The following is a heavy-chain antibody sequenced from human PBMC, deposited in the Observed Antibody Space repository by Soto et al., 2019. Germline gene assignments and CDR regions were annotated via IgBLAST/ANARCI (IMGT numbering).Heavy chain of an antibody. V-gene: IGHV4-59*01. D-gene: IGHD3-10*01. J-gene: IGHJ4*02. CDR1: GGSISSYF. Sequence: SETLSLTCTVSGGSISSYFWSWIRQPPGKGLEWIGYIYYSGSTNYIPSLKSRVTISVDTSKNQFSLKLSSVTAADTAVYYCARGVRYFDYWGQGTLVTVSS. CDR3: ARGVRYFDY. CDR2: IYYSGST.